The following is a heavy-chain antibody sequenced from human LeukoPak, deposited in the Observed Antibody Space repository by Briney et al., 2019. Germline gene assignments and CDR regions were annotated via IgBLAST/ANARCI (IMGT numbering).Heavy chain of an antibody. V-gene: IGHV3-11*04. CDR2: ISSSGSTI. J-gene: IGHJ6*03. Sequence: GGSLRLSCAASGFTFSDYYMSWIRQAPGKGLEWVSYISSSGSTIYYADSVKGRFTISRDNTQNSLFLQMDSLRVEDTAVYYCARDYASEYMDVWGKGTTVTVSS. CDR1: GFTFSDYY. D-gene: IGHD3-16*01. CDR3: ARDYASEYMDV.